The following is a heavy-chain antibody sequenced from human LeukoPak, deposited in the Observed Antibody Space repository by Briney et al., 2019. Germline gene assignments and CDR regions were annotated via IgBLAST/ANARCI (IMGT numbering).Heavy chain of an antibody. Sequence: PSETLSLTCTVSGGSISSSNYYWGWIRQPPGKGLEWIGSIYYSGGPNYTPSLKSRVTISVDTSENQFSLKVNSVTAADTAVYYCAKVHGDYLDYWGQGTLVTVSS. CDR2: IYYSGGP. CDR3: AKVHGDYLDY. D-gene: IGHD4-17*01. J-gene: IGHJ4*02. V-gene: IGHV4-39*07. CDR1: GGSISSSNYY.